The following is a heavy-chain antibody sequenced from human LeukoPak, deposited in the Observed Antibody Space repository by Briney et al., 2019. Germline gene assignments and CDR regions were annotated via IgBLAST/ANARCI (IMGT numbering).Heavy chain of an antibody. CDR2: INSDGSST. CDR1: GFTFSSYW. Sequence: GGSLRLSCAASGFTFSSYWMHWVRQAPGKGLVWVSRINSDGSSTSYADSVKGRFTISRDNAKNTLYLQMNSLRAEDTAVYYCARGGVTTVITHYYYGMDVWSRGTTVTVSS. CDR3: ARGGVTTVITHYYYGMDV. D-gene: IGHD4-17*01. V-gene: IGHV3-74*01. J-gene: IGHJ6*02.